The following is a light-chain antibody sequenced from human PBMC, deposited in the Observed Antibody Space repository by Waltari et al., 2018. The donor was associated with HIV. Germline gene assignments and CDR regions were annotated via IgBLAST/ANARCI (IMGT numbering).Light chain of an antibody. CDR1: SLRRYY. V-gene: IGLV3-19*01. CDR2: GEN. Sequence: SSELTQDPAVSVALGQTVRITCQGDSLRRYYASWYQQKPGQAPVLVIYGENTRPSGIPDRFSGSSSGNTASLTITGAQAEDEADYYCNPRDSSDNTVVFGGGTNLTVL. J-gene: IGLJ2*01. CDR3: NPRDSSDNTVV.